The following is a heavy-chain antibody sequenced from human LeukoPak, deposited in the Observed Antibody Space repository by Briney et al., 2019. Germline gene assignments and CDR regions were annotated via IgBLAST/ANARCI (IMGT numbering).Heavy chain of an antibody. CDR2: IVGSGGSI. D-gene: IGHD3-22*01. CDR3: AKAFYYDSGGSYGDDY. CDR1: GFTFSSYA. J-gene: IGHJ4*02. Sequence: GGSLRLSCAASGFTFSSYAMSWVRQAPGKGLEWVSAIVGSGGSIFYADSVKGRFTISRDNSKNTLYLQMDSLRAEDTAVYYCAKAFYYDSGGSYGDDYWGQGTLVTVSS. V-gene: IGHV3-23*01.